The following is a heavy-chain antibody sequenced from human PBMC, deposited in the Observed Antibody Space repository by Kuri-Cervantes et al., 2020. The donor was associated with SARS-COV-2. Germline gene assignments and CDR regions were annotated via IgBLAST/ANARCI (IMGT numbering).Heavy chain of an antibody. Sequence: GGSLRLSCAASGFTFTSHRMSWVRQAPGKGLEWVANVKEDGSEKFYVDSVKGRFTISRDNAKNSLYLQMNSLRAEDTAIYYCARDSGSIPGTGNNHFDYWGQGTLVTVSS. V-gene: IGHV3-7*01. D-gene: IGHD1-1*01. CDR3: ARDSGSIPGTGNNHFDY. CDR2: VKEDGSEK. J-gene: IGHJ4*02. CDR1: GFTFTSHR.